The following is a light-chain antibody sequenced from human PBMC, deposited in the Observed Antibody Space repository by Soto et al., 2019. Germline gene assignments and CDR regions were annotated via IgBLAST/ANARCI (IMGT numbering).Light chain of an antibody. Sequence: DIVITQSPYSLSVSLCERATINCKSIQSVLSSSNNRNYLAWYQKRLGQPPKLLFYWASTRESGVPDRFSGSGSGTDFTLTISSLQAEDVAVYYCQQYLGIPRTFGQGTKVDI. CDR2: WAS. CDR1: QSVLSSSNNRNY. J-gene: IGKJ1*01. CDR3: QQYLGIPRT. V-gene: IGKV4-1*01.